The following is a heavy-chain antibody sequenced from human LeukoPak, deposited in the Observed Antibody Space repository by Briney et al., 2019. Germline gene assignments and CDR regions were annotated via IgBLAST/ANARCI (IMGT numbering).Heavy chain of an antibody. D-gene: IGHD3-10*01. V-gene: IGHV4-59*01. Sequence: SETLSLTCTVSGGSISSDYWSWIRQPPGKGLEWIGYIYYSGSTNYNPSLKSRVTISVDTSKNQFSLKLSSVTAADTAVYYCARDLSDYYGSGSYRPIDAFDIWGQGTMVTVSS. CDR2: IYYSGST. CDR3: ARDLSDYYGSGSYRPIDAFDI. CDR1: GGSISSDY. J-gene: IGHJ3*02.